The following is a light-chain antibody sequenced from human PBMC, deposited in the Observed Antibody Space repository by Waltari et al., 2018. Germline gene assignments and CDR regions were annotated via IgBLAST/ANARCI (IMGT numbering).Light chain of an antibody. CDR3: LQFDTAWLS. V-gene: IGKV1-33*01. J-gene: IGKJ4*01. CDR1: QAIYDF. CDR2: HAS. Sequence: QLTQSPSSLSASVADEITITCQARQAIYDFLRWYQQKPSQAPRLLIYHASNLETGVPSRFSGSGYGTQFSLTISGLLPEDFATYYCLQFDTAWLSFGGGTKVEIK.